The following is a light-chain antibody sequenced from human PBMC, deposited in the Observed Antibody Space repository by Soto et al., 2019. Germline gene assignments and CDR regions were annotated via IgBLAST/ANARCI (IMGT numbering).Light chain of an antibody. CDR2: GAS. Sequence: VLTQSPATLSVSPGDRATLSCRGSQNVSSYLAWYQQKPCQAPRLLIYGASTRATGIPARFSGSGSGTDFTLTISSLQSEDFAVYYCQQYNNWPLYTCGQGTKVDIK. CDR1: QNVSSY. J-gene: IGKJ2*01. V-gene: IGKV3-15*01. CDR3: QQYNNWPLYT.